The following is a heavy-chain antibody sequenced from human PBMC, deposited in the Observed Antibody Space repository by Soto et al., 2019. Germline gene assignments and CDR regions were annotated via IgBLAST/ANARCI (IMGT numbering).Heavy chain of an antibody. J-gene: IGHJ4*02. Sequence: GGSLRLSCAASGFTVSSNYMSWVRQAPGKGLEWVSVIYSGGSTYYADSVKGRFTISRDNSKNTLYLQMNNLRAEDTAVYYCARDNRDYYYDSSGYYYRIHYFDYWGQGTLVTVSS. D-gene: IGHD3-22*01. CDR1: GFTVSSNY. CDR2: IYSGGST. V-gene: IGHV3-66*01. CDR3: ARDNRDYYYDSSGYYYRIHYFDY.